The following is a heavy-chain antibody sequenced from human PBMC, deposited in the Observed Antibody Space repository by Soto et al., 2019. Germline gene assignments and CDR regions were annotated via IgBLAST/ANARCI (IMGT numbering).Heavy chain of an antibody. CDR2: IKQDGSEK. Sequence: EVQLVESGGGLVQPGGSLRLSCAASGFTFSSYWMSWVRQAPGKGLEWVANIKQDGSEKYYVDSVKGRFTISRDNAKNSLYLQMNSLRAEDTAVYYCARERFQFLEWSHPLFDYWGQGTLVTVSS. V-gene: IGHV3-7*03. CDR3: ARERFQFLEWSHPLFDY. J-gene: IGHJ4*02. D-gene: IGHD3-3*01. CDR1: GFTFSSYW.